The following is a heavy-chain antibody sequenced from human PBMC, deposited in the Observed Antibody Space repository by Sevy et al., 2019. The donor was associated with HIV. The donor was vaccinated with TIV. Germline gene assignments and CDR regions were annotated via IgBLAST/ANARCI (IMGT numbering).Heavy chain of an antibody. CDR1: GFTFSTSP. CDR3: AKGFCSGGTCPRDYYYYGMDV. D-gene: IGHD2-15*01. Sequence: GGSLRLSCAASGFTFSTSPMHWVRQAPGKGLEWMAVVSPDGMGKTYADSVEGRFTISRDNSKNTLYVQMNSLRAEDTAVYYCAKGFCSGGTCPRDYYYYGMDVWGQGTTVTVSS. V-gene: IGHV3-30*04. J-gene: IGHJ6*02. CDR2: VSPDGMGK.